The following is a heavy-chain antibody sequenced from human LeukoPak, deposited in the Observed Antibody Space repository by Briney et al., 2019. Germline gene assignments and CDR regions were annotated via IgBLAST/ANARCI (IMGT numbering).Heavy chain of an antibody. CDR1: GGSISSYY. J-gene: IGHJ4*02. D-gene: IGHD1-26*01. Sequence: PSETLSLTCTVSGGSISSYYWSWIRQPPGKGLEWIGYIYYSGSTNYNPSLKSRVTISVDTSKNQFSLKLSSVTAADTAVYYCASQRIVGAFDYWDQGTLVTVSS. CDR2: IYYSGST. V-gene: IGHV4-59*01. CDR3: ASQRIVGAFDY.